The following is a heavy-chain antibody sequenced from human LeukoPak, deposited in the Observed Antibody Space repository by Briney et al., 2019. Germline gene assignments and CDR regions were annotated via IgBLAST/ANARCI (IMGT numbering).Heavy chain of an antibody. CDR1: GYSFTSYW. D-gene: IGHD1-26*01. CDR3: ARHRTVGAREPYYYYMDV. Sequence: GESLKISCKGSGYSFTSYWIGWVRQMPGKGLEWMGIIYPGDSDTRYSPSFQGQVTISADKSISTAYLQWSSLKASDTAMYYCARHRTVGAREPYYYYMDVWGKGTTVTVSS. J-gene: IGHJ6*03. CDR2: IYPGDSDT. V-gene: IGHV5-51*01.